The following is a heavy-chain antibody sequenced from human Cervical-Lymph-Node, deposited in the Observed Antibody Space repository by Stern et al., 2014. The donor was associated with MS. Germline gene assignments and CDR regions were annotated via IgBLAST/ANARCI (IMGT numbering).Heavy chain of an antibody. J-gene: IGHJ6*02. CDR2: ISFDGGNQ. CDR3: MGVGDAMHV. CDR1: GFSLSNSA. V-gene: IGHV3-30*03. Sequence: VQLVESGGGVVQPGRSLTLSCAASGFSLSNSAMHWVRQAPGKGLEWVAVISFDGGNQKYGDSVKGRFSISRDMANNTLFLQMNSLRLEDTAVYYCMGVGDAMHVWGQGTTVIVSS.